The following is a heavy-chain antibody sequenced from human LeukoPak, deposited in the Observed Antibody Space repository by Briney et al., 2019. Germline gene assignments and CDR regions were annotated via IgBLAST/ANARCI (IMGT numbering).Heavy chain of an antibody. CDR3: ASTSEVRGSYYLRDYYYYMDV. J-gene: IGHJ6*03. CDR1: GYTFTSYG. D-gene: IGHD1-26*01. V-gene: IGHV1-18*01. Sequence: ASVKVSCKASGYTFTSYGISWVRQAPGQGLEWMGWISAYNGNTNYAQKLQGRVTMTTDTSTSTAYMELRSLRSDDTAVYYCASTSEVRGSYYLRDYYYYMDVWGKGTTVTVSS. CDR2: ISAYNGNT.